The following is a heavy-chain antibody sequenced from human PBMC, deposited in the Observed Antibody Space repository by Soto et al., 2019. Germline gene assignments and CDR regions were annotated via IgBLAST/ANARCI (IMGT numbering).Heavy chain of an antibody. CDR3: ARGRPPQDSSGCFRFDP. D-gene: IGHD6-19*01. J-gene: IGHJ5*02. V-gene: IGHV4-34*01. CDR1: GGSFSGYY. Sequence: QVQLQQWGAGLLKPSETLSLTCAVYGGSFSGYYWSWIRQPPGKGLEWIGEINHSGSTNYNPSLKSRVTISVDTSKNQFSLTLSSVTAADTAVYYCARGRPPQDSSGCFRFDPWGQGTLVTVSS. CDR2: INHSGST.